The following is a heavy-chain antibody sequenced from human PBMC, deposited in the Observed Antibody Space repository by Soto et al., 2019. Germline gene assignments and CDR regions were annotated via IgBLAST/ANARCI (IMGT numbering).Heavy chain of an antibody. CDR2: ISPYNANT. D-gene: IGHD3-22*01. Sequence: ASVKVSCKDSGYTFTSYGISWVRQAPGQGLEWMGWISPYNANTNYAQKVQGRVTMTTDTSTSTAYMELTSLRSDDTAVYYCARNHYDSRRVNWFDPWGQGTLVTVSS. CDR3: ARNHYDSRRVNWFDP. J-gene: IGHJ5*02. CDR1: GYTFTSYG. V-gene: IGHV1-18*04.